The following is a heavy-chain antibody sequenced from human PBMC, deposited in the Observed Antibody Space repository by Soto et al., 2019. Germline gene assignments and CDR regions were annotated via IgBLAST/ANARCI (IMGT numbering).Heavy chain of an antibody. CDR1: GGTFSSYT. CDR2: IIPILGIA. CDR3: AREHCSGGSCYSGWFDP. Sequence: SVKVSCKASGGTFSSYTISWVRQAPGQGFEWMGRIIPILGIANYAQKFQGRVTITADKSTSTAYMELSSLRSEDTAVYYCAREHCSGGSCYSGWFDPWGQGTLVTVSS. D-gene: IGHD2-15*01. J-gene: IGHJ5*02. V-gene: IGHV1-69*02.